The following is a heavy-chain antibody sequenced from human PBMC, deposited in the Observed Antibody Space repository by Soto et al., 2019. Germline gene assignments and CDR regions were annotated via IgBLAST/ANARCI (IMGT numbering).Heavy chain of an antibody. CDR3: APDLYYDSSGYPDY. V-gene: IGHV1-69*06. CDR1: GGTFSSYA. J-gene: IGHJ4*02. CDR2: IIPIFGTA. Sequence: SVKVSCKASGGTFSSYAISWVRQAPGRGLEWMGGIIPIFGTANYAQKFQGRVTITADKSTSTAYMELSSLRSEDTAVYYCAPDLYYDSSGYPDYWGQGTLVTVSS. D-gene: IGHD3-22*01.